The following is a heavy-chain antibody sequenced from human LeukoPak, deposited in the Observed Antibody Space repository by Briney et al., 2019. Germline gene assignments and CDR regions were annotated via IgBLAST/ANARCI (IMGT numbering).Heavy chain of an antibody. J-gene: IGHJ4*02. CDR1: GFTFSSSA. CDR3: AKRHYDFWSGYQNQMYYFDY. V-gene: IGHV3-23*01. CDR2: ISGSGGST. D-gene: IGHD3-3*01. Sequence: PGGSLRLSCAASGFTFSSSAMSWVRQAPGKGLEWVSGISGSGGSTYYADSVKGRLTISRDNSKNTLYMQMNSLRAEDTAVYYCAKRHYDFWSGYQNQMYYFDYWGQGTLVTVSS.